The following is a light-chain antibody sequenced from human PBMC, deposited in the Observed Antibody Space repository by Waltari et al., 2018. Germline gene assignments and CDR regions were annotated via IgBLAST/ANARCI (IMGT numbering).Light chain of an antibody. J-gene: IGLJ3*02. CDR3: SSYTSSSTWV. CDR1: SSDVGGYNY. Sequence: QSALTQPASVSGSPGQSITISCTGTSSDVGGYNYVSWYQQHPGQAPELMIYDVSKRPSGVSYRFSGSKSGNTASLTISGLQAEDEADYYCSSYTSSSTWVFGGGTKLTVL. V-gene: IGLV2-14*01. CDR2: DVS.